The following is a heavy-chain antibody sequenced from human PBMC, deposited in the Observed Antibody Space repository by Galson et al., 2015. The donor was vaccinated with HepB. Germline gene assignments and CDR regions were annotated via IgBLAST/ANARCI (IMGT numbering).Heavy chain of an antibody. CDR1: GYTFNTYA. Sequence: QSGAEVKKPGESLKISCKASGYTFNTYAMNWVRQAPGQGLEWMGWINTNTGNPTYAQGFTGRFVFSLDTSVSTAYLEISSLKAEDTAVYYCGRGGWYSDYWGQGTLVTVSS. V-gene: IGHV7-4-1*02. CDR2: INTNTGNP. J-gene: IGHJ4*02. D-gene: IGHD6-19*01. CDR3: GRGGWYSDY.